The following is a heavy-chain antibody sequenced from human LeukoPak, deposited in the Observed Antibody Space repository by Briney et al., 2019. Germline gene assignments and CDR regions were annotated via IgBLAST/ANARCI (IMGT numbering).Heavy chain of an antibody. D-gene: IGHD2-2*02. J-gene: IGHJ4*02. CDR2: ISAYNGNT. CDR3: ARGRVVPAAIDH. V-gene: IGHV1-18*01. CDR1: GYTFTSYG. Sequence: ASVKVSCKASGYTFTSYGISWVRQAPGQGLEWMGCISAYNGNTNYSQKPQGRGTMTTDTSTSTAYMELRSLRSDDTAVYYCARGRVVPAAIDHWGQGTLVSVSS.